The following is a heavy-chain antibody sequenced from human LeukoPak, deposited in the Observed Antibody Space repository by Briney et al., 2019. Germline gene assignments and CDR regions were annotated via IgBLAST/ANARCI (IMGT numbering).Heavy chain of an antibody. D-gene: IGHD6-13*01. CDR2: MFYSGST. J-gene: IGHJ4*02. CDR3: ARGTDSGSWYFTT. V-gene: IGHV4-59*01. CDR1: GGSISSNY. Sequence: SETLSLICTVSGGSISSNYWSWIRQPPGKGLEWIGYMFYSGSTNYNPSLKSRVTISVDTSKNQFSLKLTSVTAADTAVYYCARGTDSGSWYFTTWGQGTLVTVSS.